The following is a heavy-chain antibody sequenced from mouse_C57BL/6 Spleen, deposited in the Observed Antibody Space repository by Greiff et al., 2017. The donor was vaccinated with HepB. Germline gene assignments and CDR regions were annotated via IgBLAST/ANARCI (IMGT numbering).Heavy chain of an antibody. CDR2: ISSGGYYI. Sequence: EVKLMESGEGLVKPGGSLKLSCAASGFTFSSYAMSWVRQTPEKRLEWVAYISSGGYYIYYADTVKGRFTISRDNARNTLYLQMSSLKSEDTAMYYCTRDEGNWEGYFDVWGTGTTVTVSS. D-gene: IGHD4-1*01. J-gene: IGHJ1*03. CDR3: TRDEGNWEGYFDV. V-gene: IGHV5-9-1*02. CDR1: GFTFSSYA.